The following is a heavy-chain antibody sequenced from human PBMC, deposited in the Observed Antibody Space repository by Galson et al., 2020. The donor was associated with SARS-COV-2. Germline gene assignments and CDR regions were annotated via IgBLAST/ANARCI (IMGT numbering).Heavy chain of an antibody. CDR3: ARDMLGGKLEPDF. V-gene: IGHV3-30*01. Sequence: GGSLRLSCAASGFTFTLHPMHWVRQAPGKGLEWVSVISYDGKNEYYADAVMGRFSISRDNSKNTLYLQMNSLRAEDTAVYYCARDMLGGKLEPDFWGQGTLVIVSS. D-gene: IGHD1-26*01. CDR1: GFTFTLHP. J-gene: IGHJ4*02. CDR2: ISYDGKNE.